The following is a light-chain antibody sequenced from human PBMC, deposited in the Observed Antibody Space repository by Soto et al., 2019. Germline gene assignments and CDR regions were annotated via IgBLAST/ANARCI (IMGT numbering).Light chain of an antibody. CDR3: QKYNSAPLT. V-gene: IGKV1-27*01. Sequence: DIQMTQSPSSLSASVGDRVTITCRASQGIRNFLAWYQQRPGKVPKLLMYAASTLPSGVPSRFSGSGSGTDFTLTISRLQPEYVATYYCQKYNSAPLTFGPGTKVDIK. CDR1: QGIRNF. CDR2: AAS. J-gene: IGKJ3*01.